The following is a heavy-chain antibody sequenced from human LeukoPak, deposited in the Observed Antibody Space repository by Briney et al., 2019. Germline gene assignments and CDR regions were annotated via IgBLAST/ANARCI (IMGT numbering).Heavy chain of an antibody. D-gene: IGHD3-10*01. V-gene: IGHV4-61*02. J-gene: IGHJ5*02. Sequence: SETLSLTCTVSGGSISSGSYYWSWIRQPAGKGLEWIGRIYTSGSTNYNPSLKSRVTISVDTSKNHFSLKLSSVTAADTAVYYCAREGLNMVRGVIPKEAWGWFDPWGQGTLVTVSS. CDR1: GGSISSGSYY. CDR3: AREGLNMVRGVIPKEAWGWFDP. CDR2: IYTSGST.